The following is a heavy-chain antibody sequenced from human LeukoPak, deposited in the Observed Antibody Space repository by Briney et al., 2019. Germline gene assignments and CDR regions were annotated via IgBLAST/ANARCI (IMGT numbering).Heavy chain of an antibody. CDR3: AAASYCGGDCPPDYYGMDV. Sequence: ASVKVSCKASGFTFTSSAVQWVRQARGQRLEWIGWIVVGSGNTNYAQKFQERVTITRDMSTSTAYMELSSLRPEDTAVYYCAAASYCGGDCPPDYYGMDVWGQGTTVTVSS. CDR1: GFTFTSSA. D-gene: IGHD2-21*02. CDR2: IVVGSGNT. V-gene: IGHV1-58*01. J-gene: IGHJ6*02.